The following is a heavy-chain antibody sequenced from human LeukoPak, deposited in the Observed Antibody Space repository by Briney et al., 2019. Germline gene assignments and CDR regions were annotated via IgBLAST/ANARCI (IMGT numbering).Heavy chain of an antibody. CDR3: ARDSEAAAGGLDYYYYMDV. D-gene: IGHD6-13*01. CDR1: GFTFSSYS. Sequence: PGGSLRLSCAASGFTFSSYSMNWVRQAPGKGLEGVSSISSSSSYIYYADSVKGRFTISRDNAKNSLYLQMNSLRAEDTAVYYCARDSEAAAGGLDYYYYMDVWGKGTTVTVSS. V-gene: IGHV3-21*01. J-gene: IGHJ6*03. CDR2: ISSSSSYI.